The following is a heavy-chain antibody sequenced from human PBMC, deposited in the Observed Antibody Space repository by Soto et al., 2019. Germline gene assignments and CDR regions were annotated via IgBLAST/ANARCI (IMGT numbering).Heavy chain of an antibody. CDR2: INADGSSI. Sequence: GSLRLSCAASGFTFSNSWMHWVRQAPGKGLVWLSHINADGSSIRYADSVRGRLTISRDNAKSTLFLQMSSLTAEDTAVYFCARDRLNNAYNTFFDYWGQGTLVTVSS. CDR3: ARDRLNNAYNTFFDY. CDR1: GFTFSNSW. J-gene: IGHJ4*02. V-gene: IGHV3-74*01. D-gene: IGHD1-1*01.